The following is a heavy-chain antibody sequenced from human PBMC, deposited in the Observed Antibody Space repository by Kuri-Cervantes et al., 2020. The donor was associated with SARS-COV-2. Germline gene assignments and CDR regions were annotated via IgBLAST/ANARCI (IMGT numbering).Heavy chain of an antibody. CDR1: GFTFGDYY. CDR3: ARDWAGTEGFDAFDI. D-gene: IGHD3/OR15-3a*01. V-gene: IGHV3-11*04. J-gene: IGHJ3*02. Sequence: GESLKISCAASGFTFGDYYMTWIRQAPGKGLEWVSYISGSSTTIYNADSVKGRFTISRDNAKNSLYLQMNSLRAEDTAVYYCARDWAGTEGFDAFDIWGQGTMVTVSS. CDR2: ISGSSTTI.